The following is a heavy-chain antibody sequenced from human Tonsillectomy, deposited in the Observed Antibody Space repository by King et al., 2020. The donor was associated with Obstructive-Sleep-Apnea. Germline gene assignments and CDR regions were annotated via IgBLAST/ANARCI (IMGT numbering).Heavy chain of an antibody. CDR2: ISSSSSTI. CDR1: GFTFSSYS. J-gene: IGHJ4*02. CDR3: ARGSLRTYCYDSSGYYSY. Sequence: VQLVESGGGLVQPGGSLRLSCAASGFTFSSYSMNWVRQAPGKGLEWVSYISSSSSTIYYADSVKGRFTISRDNAKNSLYLQMNSLRAEDTAVYYCARGSLRTYCYDSSGYYSYWGQGTLVTVSS. D-gene: IGHD3-22*01. V-gene: IGHV3-48*04.